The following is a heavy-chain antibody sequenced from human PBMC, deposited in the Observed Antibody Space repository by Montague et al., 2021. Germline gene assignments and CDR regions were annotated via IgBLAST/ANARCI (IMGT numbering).Heavy chain of an antibody. CDR2: IGASGDNT. V-gene: IGHV3-23*01. J-gene: IGHJ6*02. Sequence: SLRLSCAASGFTLSSYAMGWVRQAPGKGLEWVSAIGASGDNTYYAESVKGRFTISRDISKNTLYLQMNSLGAEDTALYYCAKDHFSGGSYGGSGDRDVWGQGTTVTVSS. D-gene: IGHD2-15*01. CDR1: GFTLSSYA. CDR3: AKDHFSGGSYGGSGDRDV.